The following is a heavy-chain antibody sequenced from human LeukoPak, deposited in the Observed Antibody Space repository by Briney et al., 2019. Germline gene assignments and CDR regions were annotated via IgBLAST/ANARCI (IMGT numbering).Heavy chain of an antibody. CDR3: AREGFAAASDI. D-gene: IGHD2-15*01. CDR1: GFTFSSYS. V-gene: IGHV3-21*05. Sequence: GGSLRLSCAASGFTFSSYSMNWVRQAPGKGLEWVSYISSSGSDIYYADSVKGRFTISRDNAKNSMYLQMNSLRVEDTAVYYCAREGFAAASDIWGQGTMVTVSS. J-gene: IGHJ3*02. CDR2: ISSSGSDI.